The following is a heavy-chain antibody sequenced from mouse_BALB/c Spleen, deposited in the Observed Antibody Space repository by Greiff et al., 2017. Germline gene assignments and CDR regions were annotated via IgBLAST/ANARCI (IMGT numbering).Heavy chain of an antibody. D-gene: IGHD2-1*01. CDR1: GFTFSSYA. CDR2: ISSGGSYT. CDR3: ARQTAYGNDYYAMDY. J-gene: IGHJ4*01. V-gene: IGHV5-9-3*01. Sequence: EVMPVESGGGLVKPGGSLKLSCAASGFTFSSYAMSWVRQTPEKRLEWVATISSGGSYTYYPDSVKGRFTISRDNAKNTLYLQMSSLRSEDTAMYYCARQTAYGNDYYAMDYWGQGTSVTVSS.